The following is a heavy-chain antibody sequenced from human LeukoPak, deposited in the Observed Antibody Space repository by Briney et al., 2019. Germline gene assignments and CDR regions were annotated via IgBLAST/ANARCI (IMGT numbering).Heavy chain of an antibody. D-gene: IGHD3-10*01. CDR1: GFTFSSYA. V-gene: IGHV3-23*01. CDR2: ISGSGGST. J-gene: IGHJ4*02. CDR3: AKSDGRYYGSGSYYSFDY. Sequence: GGSLRLSCAASGFTFSSYAMSWVRQAPGKGLEWVSAISGSGGSTYYADSVKGRFTISRDNSKNTLYLQMNSLRAEDTAVYYCAKSDGRYYGSGSYYSFDYWGQGTLVIVSS.